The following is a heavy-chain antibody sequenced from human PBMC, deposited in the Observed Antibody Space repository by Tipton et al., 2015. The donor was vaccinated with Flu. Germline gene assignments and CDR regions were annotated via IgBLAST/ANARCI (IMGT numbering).Heavy chain of an antibody. J-gene: IGHJ5*02. CDR2: IAGGGGST. CDR3: ARRDYSNYVSEPKNWFDP. V-gene: IGHV3-23*01. CDR1: GFTFNNYP. D-gene: IGHD4-11*01. Sequence: GSLRLSCVASGFTFNNYPMSWVRQAPGKGLEWVSGIAGGGGSTYYRESVKGRLTISRDNSKNTLYLQMNSLRADDTAVYYCARRDYSNYVSEPKNWFDPWGQGILVTVSS.